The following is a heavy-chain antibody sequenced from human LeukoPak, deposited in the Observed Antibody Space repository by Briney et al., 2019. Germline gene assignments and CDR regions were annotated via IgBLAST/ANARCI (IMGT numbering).Heavy chain of an antibody. CDR2: ISYDGSNK. D-gene: IGHD3-10*01. J-gene: IGHJ4*02. CDR1: GFTFSSYA. V-gene: IGHV3-30-3*01. Sequence: GGSLRLSCAASGFTFSSYAMHWVRQAPGKGLEWVAVISYDGSNKYYADSVKGPFTISRDNSKNTLYLQMNSLRAEDTAVYYCARSPLYGSGYVFDYWGQGTLVTVSS. CDR3: ARSPLYGSGYVFDY.